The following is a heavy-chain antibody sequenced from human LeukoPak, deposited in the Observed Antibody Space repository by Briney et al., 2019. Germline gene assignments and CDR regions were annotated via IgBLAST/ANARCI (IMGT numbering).Heavy chain of an antibody. CDR3: AARPPTALAGPFDY. V-gene: IGHV3-23*01. CDR1: GFPFSSYA. J-gene: IGHJ4*02. D-gene: IGHD6-19*01. CDR2: ISGSGDST. Sequence: GGSLRLSCAASGFPFSSYAMGWVRQAPGKGLEWVSTISGSGDSTYYADSVMGRFTISRDSSKNTLSLQMNSLRAEDTAVYYCAARPPTALAGPFDYWGQGTLVTVSS.